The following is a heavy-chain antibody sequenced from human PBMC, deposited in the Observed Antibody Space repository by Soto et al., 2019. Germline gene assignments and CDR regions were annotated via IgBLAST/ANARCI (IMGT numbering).Heavy chain of an antibody. CDR1: GGTFSNYA. CDR2: IIPIFGSA. D-gene: IGHD5-12*01. CDR3: AKDGGKDGYFGNWFDP. V-gene: IGHV1-69*15. Sequence: QVQLVQSGAEVKKPGSSVKVSCKASGGTFSNYAITWVRQAPGHGLEWLGRIIPIFGSANYAQKFQGRVKSTADESMTTANMELSMLRSDDTAVYYCAKDGGKDGYFGNWFDPWGQGTLVTVSS. J-gene: IGHJ5*02.